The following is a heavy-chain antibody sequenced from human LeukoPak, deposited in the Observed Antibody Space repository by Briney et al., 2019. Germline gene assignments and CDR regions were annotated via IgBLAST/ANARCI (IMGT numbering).Heavy chain of an antibody. CDR3: VTSRRGTQPIDH. D-gene: IGHD1-1*01. J-gene: IGHJ4*02. CDR2: INPNGGGT. Sequence: ASVRVSCKVSGNTFSGFYIHWLRQAPGQGLEWMGWINPNGGGTEYAKRFQGRLTMTRDTSIATAYMELSSLRSDDTAVFYCVTSRRGTQPIDHWGQGTLVTVSS. V-gene: IGHV1-2*02. CDR1: GNTFSGFY.